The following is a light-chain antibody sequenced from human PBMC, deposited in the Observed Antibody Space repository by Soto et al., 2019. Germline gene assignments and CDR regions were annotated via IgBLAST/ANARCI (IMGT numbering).Light chain of an antibody. CDR3: QQYGSSPTWT. Sequence: ESVFTQSPGTLSLSPGERATLSCRASQSVSSNYLACYQQKPGQAPRLLIYGASTRATGIPDRFSGSGSGTDFTLTISRLEPEDSAVYYWQQYGSSPTWTFGQGTKVDIK. CDR2: GAS. CDR1: QSVSSNY. V-gene: IGKV3-20*01. J-gene: IGKJ1*01.